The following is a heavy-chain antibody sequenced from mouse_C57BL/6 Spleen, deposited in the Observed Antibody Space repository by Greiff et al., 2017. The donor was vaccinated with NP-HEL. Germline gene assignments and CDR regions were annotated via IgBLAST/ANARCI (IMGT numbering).Heavy chain of an antibody. J-gene: IGHJ4*01. V-gene: IGHV1-15*01. CDR3: TRGYDYGDYYAMDY. CDR2: IDPETGGT. Sequence: QVQLQQSGAELVRPGASVTLSCKASGYTFTDYEMHWVKQTPVHGLEWIGAIDPETGGTAYNQKFKGKAILTADKSSSTAYMELRSLTSEDSAVYYCTRGYDYGDYYAMDYWGQGTSVTVSS. CDR1: GYTFTDYE. D-gene: IGHD2-4*01.